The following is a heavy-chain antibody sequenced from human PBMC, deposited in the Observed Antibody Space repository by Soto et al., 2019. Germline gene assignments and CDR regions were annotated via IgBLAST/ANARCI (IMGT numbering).Heavy chain of an antibody. Sequence: ETLSLTCTVSGGSVSSGSYYWSWIRQPPGKGLEWIGYIYYSGSTNYNPSLKSRVTISVDTSKNQFSLKLSSVTAADTAVYYCARDRATVTTGSYYYGMDVWGQGTTVTVSS. CDR2: IYYSGST. CDR1: GGSVSSGSYY. J-gene: IGHJ6*02. V-gene: IGHV4-61*01. D-gene: IGHD4-4*01. CDR3: ARDRATVTTGSYYYGMDV.